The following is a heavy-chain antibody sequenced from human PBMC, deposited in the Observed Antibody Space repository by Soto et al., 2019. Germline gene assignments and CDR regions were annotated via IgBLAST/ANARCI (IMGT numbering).Heavy chain of an antibody. D-gene: IGHD1-26*01. Sequence: QVQLVESGGGVVQPGRSLRLSCAASGFTFSSYGMHWVRQAPGKGLEWVAVIWYDGSNKYYADSVKGRFTISRDNSKNTLHLQMNSLRAADTAVYYCARGYIVGARGGFYYYYGMDVWGHGTTVTVSS. J-gene: IGHJ6*02. CDR3: ARGYIVGARGGFYYYYGMDV. CDR1: GFTFSSYG. CDR2: IWYDGSNK. V-gene: IGHV3-33*01.